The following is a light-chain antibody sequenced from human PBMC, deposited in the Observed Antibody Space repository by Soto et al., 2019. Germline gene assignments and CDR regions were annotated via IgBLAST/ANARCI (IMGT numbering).Light chain of an antibody. CDR2: TNN. CDR1: SSNIGSNT. Sequence: QSVLTQPPSASGTPGQRVTISCSGSSSNIGSNTVNWYQQLPGTAPKLLIYTNNQRPSGVPDLFSGSKSGTSASLSISGFQSEDETDYYCAAWDDSLNAWVFGGGTKLTVL. CDR3: AAWDDSLNAWV. J-gene: IGLJ3*02. V-gene: IGLV1-44*01.